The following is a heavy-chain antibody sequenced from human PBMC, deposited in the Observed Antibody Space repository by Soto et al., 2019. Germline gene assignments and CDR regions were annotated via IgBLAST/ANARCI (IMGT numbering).Heavy chain of an antibody. J-gene: IGHJ4*02. CDR3: AKDARNRGYTTGSFDY. CDR1: GFTFSSYA. D-gene: IGHD6-13*01. CDR2: ISGSGGST. V-gene: IGHV3-23*01. Sequence: GGSLRLSCAASGFTFSSYAMSWVRQAPGKGLEWVSAISGSGGSTYYADSVKGRFTISRDNSKNTLYLQMNSLRAEDTAVYYCAKDARNRGYTTGSFDYWGQGTLVTVSS.